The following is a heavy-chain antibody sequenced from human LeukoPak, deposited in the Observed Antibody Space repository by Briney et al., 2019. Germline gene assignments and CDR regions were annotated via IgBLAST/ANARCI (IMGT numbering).Heavy chain of an antibody. Sequence: SETLSLTCTVSGGSISSYYWSWIRQPPGKGLEWIGYIYYSGSTNYNPSLKSRVTISVDTSKNQFSLKLSSVAAADTAVYYCARDRRAVAGTGYYYYGMDVWGQGTTVTVSS. CDR3: ARDRRAVAGTGYYYYGMDV. D-gene: IGHD6-19*01. J-gene: IGHJ6*02. CDR2: IYYSGST. V-gene: IGHV4-59*01. CDR1: GGSISSYY.